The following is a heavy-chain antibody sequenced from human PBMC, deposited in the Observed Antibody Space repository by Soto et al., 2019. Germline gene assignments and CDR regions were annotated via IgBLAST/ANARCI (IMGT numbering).Heavy chain of an antibody. Sequence: GSLRLSCAASGVTFSSYSMNWVRQAPGKGLEWVSYISSSSSTIYYADSVKGRFTISRDNAKNSLYLQMNSLRDEDTAVYYCARILLGYCSGGSCYSNYYYYGMDVWGQGTTVTVSS. V-gene: IGHV3-48*02. CDR2: ISSSSSTI. D-gene: IGHD2-15*01. J-gene: IGHJ6*02. CDR1: GVTFSSYS. CDR3: ARILLGYCSGGSCYSNYYYYGMDV.